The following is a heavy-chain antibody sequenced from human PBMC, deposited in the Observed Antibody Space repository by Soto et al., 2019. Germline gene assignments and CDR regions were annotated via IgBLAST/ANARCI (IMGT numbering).Heavy chain of an antibody. J-gene: IGHJ6*03. CDR3: ARTSIIVVVARYYYYYMYV. Sequence: SETLSLTCAVYGRSFSEYYWSWIRQPPGKGLEWIGEINHSGSTNYNPSLKSRATRSVDTSKNQFSLKLNSVTAADTAVYYCARTSIIVVVARYYYYYMYVWGKGTTVTSP. CDR1: GRSFSEYY. D-gene: IGHD2-15*01. CDR2: INHSGST. V-gene: IGHV4-34*01.